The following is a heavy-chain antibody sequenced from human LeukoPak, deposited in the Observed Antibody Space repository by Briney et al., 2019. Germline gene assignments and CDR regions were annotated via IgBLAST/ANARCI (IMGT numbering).Heavy chain of an antibody. Sequence: ATVKVSCKASGYTFTSYGISWVRQAPGQGLEWMGWISAYNGNTNYAQKLQGRVTMTTDTSTSTAYMELRSLRSDDTAVYYCARAYYYDSSGYSEPFDYWGQGTLVTVSS. CDR1: GYTFTSYG. J-gene: IGHJ4*02. D-gene: IGHD3-22*01. CDR2: ISAYNGNT. CDR3: ARAYYYDSSGYSEPFDY. V-gene: IGHV1-18*01.